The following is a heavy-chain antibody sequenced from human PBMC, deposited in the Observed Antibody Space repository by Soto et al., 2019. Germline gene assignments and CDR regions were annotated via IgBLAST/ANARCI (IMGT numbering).Heavy chain of an antibody. V-gene: IGHV1-69*12. D-gene: IGHD1-26*01. CDR3: ARVVRWEQGYFDY. CDR2: IIPIFGTM. CDR1: GGTFGSYG. Sequence: QVQLVQSGAEVKKPGSSVKVSCKASGGTFGSYGVSWLRQAPGQGLEWMGGIIPIFGTMDYAQKFHGRVTITADTSTAYMELSSLRSEDTAVYYCARVVRWEQGYFDYWGQGTLVTVSS. J-gene: IGHJ4*02.